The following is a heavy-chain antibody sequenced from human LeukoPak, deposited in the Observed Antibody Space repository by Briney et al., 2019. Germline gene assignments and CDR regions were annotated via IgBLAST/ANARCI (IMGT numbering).Heavy chain of an antibody. CDR1: GFTFSSYA. D-gene: IGHD3-22*01. Sequence: GRSVRLSCAASGFTFSSYAMICVRQAPAKGLEWVSAISCSCGSTYYADSVKGRFTISRDNSKNTLYMLMSSLRAEDTAVYYGSQDGTFSGYYGGYWGQGTLVTVSS. CDR2: ISCSCGST. CDR3: SQDGTFSGYYGGY. J-gene: IGHJ4*02. V-gene: IGHV3-23*01.